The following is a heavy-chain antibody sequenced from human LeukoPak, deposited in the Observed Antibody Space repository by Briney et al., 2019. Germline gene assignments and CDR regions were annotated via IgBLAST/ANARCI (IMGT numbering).Heavy chain of an antibody. CDR3: ARDIGGSYTAIDY. J-gene: IGHJ4*02. CDR2: ISERGGST. CDR1: GITLSNYG. Sequence: GGSLRLSCVVSGITLSNYGMSWVRQAPGKGLELVSGISERGGSTNYADSVKGRFIISRDNPRNSLYLQMNSLRAEDTAVYYCARDIGGSYTAIDYWGQGTLVTVSS. V-gene: IGHV3-23*01. D-gene: IGHD1-26*01.